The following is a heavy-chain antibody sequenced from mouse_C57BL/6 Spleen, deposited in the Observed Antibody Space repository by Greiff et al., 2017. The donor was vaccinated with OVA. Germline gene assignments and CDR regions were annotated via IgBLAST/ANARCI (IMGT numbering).Heavy chain of an antibody. CDR2: ISYSGST. D-gene: IGHD1-1*01. Sequence: EVQLKESGPGMVKPSQSLSLTCTVTGYSITSGYDWHWIRHFPGNKLEWMGYISYSGSTNYNPSLKSRISITHDTSKNHFFLKLNSVTTEDTATYYCARGPYYGSSYAWFAYWGQGTLVTVSA. V-gene: IGHV3-1*01. CDR1: GYSITSGYD. CDR3: ARGPYYGSSYAWFAY. J-gene: IGHJ3*01.